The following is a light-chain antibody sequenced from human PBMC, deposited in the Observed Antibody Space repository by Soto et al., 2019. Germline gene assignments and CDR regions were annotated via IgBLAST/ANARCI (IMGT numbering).Light chain of an antibody. V-gene: IGKV1-39*01. CDR2: VVS. J-gene: IGKJ1*01. Sequence: DIQLTQSPSSLSASVGDRVTMTRRASQSISTYLNWYQQKPGKAPKLLIYVVSNLQSGVPSRFSGSGSGTDFTLTISRLEPEDFAVYYCQQYGSSGTFGQGTKVDIK. CDR3: QQYGSSGT. CDR1: QSISTY.